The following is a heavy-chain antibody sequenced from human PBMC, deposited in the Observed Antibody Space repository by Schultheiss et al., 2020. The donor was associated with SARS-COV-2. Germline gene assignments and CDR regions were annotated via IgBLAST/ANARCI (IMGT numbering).Heavy chain of an antibody. CDR3: ARRSGYYYFDY. V-gene: IGHV3-9*01. CDR1: GFTFDDYA. J-gene: IGHJ4*02. D-gene: IGHD5-12*01. Sequence: GGSLRLSCAASGFTFDDYAMHWVRQAPGKGLEWVSGISWNSGSIGYADSVKGRFTISRDNAKNSLYLQMNSLRAEDTALYHCARRSGYYYFDYWGQGTLVTVSS. CDR2: ISWNSGSI.